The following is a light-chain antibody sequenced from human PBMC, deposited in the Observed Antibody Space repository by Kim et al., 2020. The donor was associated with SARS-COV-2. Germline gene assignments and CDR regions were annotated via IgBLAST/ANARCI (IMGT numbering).Light chain of an antibody. V-gene: IGKV1-27*01. CDR1: QGITNS. CDR2: AAS. Sequence: GDRVTITCRASQGITNSLACYQQKPGKVPQLLIYAASALHSGFPSRFSGSGSGSDFTLTIISLQPEDVATYYCQKYNSAPCTFGPWTKLAI. J-gene: IGKJ3*01. CDR3: QKYNSAPCT.